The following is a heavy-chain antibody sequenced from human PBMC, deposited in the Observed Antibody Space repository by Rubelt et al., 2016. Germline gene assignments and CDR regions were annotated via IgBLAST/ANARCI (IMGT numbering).Heavy chain of an antibody. Sequence: QVQLQESGPGLVKPSETLSLTCTVSGGSVRSYYWSWIRQPPGKGLESIGYIFSGGSTYYNPSLKSRVTMSLDTFKKEVSLKLTAVTAADTAVYYCARHPSAWGTHFDSWGQGTLVTVSS. CDR3: ARHPSAWGTHFDS. CDR1: GGSVRSYY. V-gene: IGHV4-59*08. CDR2: IFSGGST. J-gene: IGHJ4*02. D-gene: IGHD6-19*01.